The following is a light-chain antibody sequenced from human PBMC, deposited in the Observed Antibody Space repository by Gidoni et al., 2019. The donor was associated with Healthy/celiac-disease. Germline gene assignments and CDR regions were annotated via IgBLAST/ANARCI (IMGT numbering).Light chain of an antibody. CDR1: QSVSSSY. CDR3: QQYGSSPPWT. CDR2: GAS. V-gene: IGKV3-20*01. J-gene: IGKJ1*01. Sequence: DIVLTQSPGTLSLSPGERATLSCRASQSVSSSYLAWLQQKPGQAPRLLIYGASSRATGIPDRFSGSGSGTDFTLTISRLEPEDFAVYYCQQYGSSPPWTFGQXTKVEIK.